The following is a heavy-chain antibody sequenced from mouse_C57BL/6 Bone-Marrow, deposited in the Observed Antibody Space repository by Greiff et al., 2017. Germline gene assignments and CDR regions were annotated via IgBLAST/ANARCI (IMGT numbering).Heavy chain of an antibody. V-gene: IGHV14-4*01. J-gene: IGHJ1*03. CDR3: TTVNWYFDV. CDR2: IDPENGDT. Sequence: EVQLQQSGAELVRPGASVKLSCTASGFNIKDDSMHWVKQRPEQGLEWIGWIDPENGDTEYASKFQGKATITADTSSNTAYLQLSSLTSEDTAVYYCTTVNWYFDVWGTGTTVTVSS. CDR1: GFNIKDDS.